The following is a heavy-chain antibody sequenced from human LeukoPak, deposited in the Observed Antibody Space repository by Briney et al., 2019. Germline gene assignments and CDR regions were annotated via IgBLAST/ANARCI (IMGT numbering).Heavy chain of an antibody. CDR2: IYYSGST. D-gene: IGHD6-13*01. CDR1: GGSISSYH. CDR3: ARGGSTFSFDP. Sequence: ASETLSLTCTVSGGSISSYHWSWIRQPPGKGLEWIGYIYYSGSTNYNPSLKSRVTISVDTSKNQFSLKLSSVTAADTAVYYCARGGSTFSFDPWGQGTLVTVSS. V-gene: IGHV4-59*01. J-gene: IGHJ5*02.